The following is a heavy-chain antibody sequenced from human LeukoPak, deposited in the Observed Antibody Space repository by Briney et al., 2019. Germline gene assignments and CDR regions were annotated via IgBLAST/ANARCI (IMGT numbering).Heavy chain of an antibody. V-gene: IGHV3-30*02. CDR2: IRYDGSNK. D-gene: IGHD7-27*01. Sequence: GGSLRLSCAASGFTFSSYGMHWVRQAPGKGLEWVAFIRYDGSNKYYADSVRGRFTISRDNSKNTLYLQMNSLRAEDTAVYYCAKAWGDSFDPWGQGTLVTVSS. CDR3: AKAWGDSFDP. CDR1: GFTFSSYG. J-gene: IGHJ5*02.